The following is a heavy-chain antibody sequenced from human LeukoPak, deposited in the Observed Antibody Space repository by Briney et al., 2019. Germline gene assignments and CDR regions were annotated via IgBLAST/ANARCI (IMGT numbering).Heavy chain of an antibody. V-gene: IGHV3-30*02. CDR1: GFTFSSSG. CDR3: AKSTAS. Sequence: PGGSLRLSCAAPGFTFSSSGMHWVRQAPGKGLEWVAFIKYDGNLKYYTNSVKGRFTISRDDSKNTLYLQMNSLRTEDTAVYYCAKSTASWGQGTLVTVSS. J-gene: IGHJ5*02. D-gene: IGHD5/OR15-5a*01. CDR2: IKYDGNLK.